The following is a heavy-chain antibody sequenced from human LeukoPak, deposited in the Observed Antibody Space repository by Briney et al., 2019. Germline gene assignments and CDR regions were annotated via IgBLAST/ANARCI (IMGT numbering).Heavy chain of an antibody. CDR2: ISGSGGGT. V-gene: IGHV3-23*01. D-gene: IGHD2-21*02. CDR1: GISLSNYG. Sequence: GGSLRLSSAVSGISLSNYGISWVRQAPGKGLEWVAGISGSGGGTNYADSVKGRFTISRDNSKNTLYLQLNRLSAEDTAVYYCKNWARAGGYCYYDYWGQGTLVTVSS. J-gene: IGHJ4*02. CDR3: KNWARAGGYCYYDY.